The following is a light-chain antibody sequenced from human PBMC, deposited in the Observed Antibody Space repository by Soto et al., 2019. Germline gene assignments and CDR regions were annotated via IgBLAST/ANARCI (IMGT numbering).Light chain of an antibody. Sequence: EIVLTQSPANLSLSPGERATLSCRASQNIINYLGWYQQKPGQAPRLLIYSASNRATGIPPRFSGSGSGTDFTLTISSLEPEDFSVYYCQQRYNWPVTFGQGARLEIK. CDR3: QQRYNWPVT. CDR1: QNIINY. V-gene: IGKV3-11*01. CDR2: SAS. J-gene: IGKJ5*01.